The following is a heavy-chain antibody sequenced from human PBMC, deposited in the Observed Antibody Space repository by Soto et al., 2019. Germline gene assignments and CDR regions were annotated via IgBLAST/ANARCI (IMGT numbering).Heavy chain of an antibody. D-gene: IGHD2-2*01. CDR2: IYYSGST. CDR1: GGSISIGDYY. V-gene: IGHV4-30-4*01. Sequence: TLSLTFTVSGGSISIGDYYWSWIRQPPGKGLEWIGYIYYSGSTYYNPSLKSRVTISVDTSKNQFSLKLSSVTAADTAVYYCARYCSSTSCVDYWGQGTLVTVSS. J-gene: IGHJ4*02. CDR3: ARYCSSTSCVDY.